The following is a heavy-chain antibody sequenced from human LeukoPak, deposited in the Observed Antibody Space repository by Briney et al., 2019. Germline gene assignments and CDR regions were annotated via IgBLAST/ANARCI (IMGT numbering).Heavy chain of an antibody. Sequence: GGSLRLSCAASGFTFSSYAMSWVRQAPGKGLEWVSAISGSGGSTYYADSVKGRFTISRDNSENTLYLQMNSLRAEDTAVYYCAKRIAAANCFDYWGQGTLVTVSS. V-gene: IGHV3-23*01. CDR3: AKRIAAANCFDY. CDR1: GFTFSSYA. J-gene: IGHJ4*02. CDR2: ISGSGGST. D-gene: IGHD6-13*01.